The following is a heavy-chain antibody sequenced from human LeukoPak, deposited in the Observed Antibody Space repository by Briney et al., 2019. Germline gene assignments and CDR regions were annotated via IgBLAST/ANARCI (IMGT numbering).Heavy chain of an antibody. CDR2: INGRAATT. CDR3: AKAPATGEGYYFYYMDV. CDR1: GFTFSSYA. V-gene: IGHV3-23*01. J-gene: IGHJ6*03. Sequence: GSLRLSCAASGFASGFTFSSYAMSWVRQAPGKGLEWVASINGRAATTYYADSVKGRFTISRDNSKNTLYLQMNSLGADNTAVYYCAKAPATGEGYYFYYMDVWGKGTTVTVSS. D-gene: IGHD7-27*01.